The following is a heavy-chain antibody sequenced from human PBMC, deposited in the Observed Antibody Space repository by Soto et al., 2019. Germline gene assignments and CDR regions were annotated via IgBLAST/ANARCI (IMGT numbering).Heavy chain of an antibody. Sequence: SQTLSLTCAISGDSVSSNTAAWNRIMSSPSRGLEWLGRTYYGSNWRHDYAVSVKSRITVNPDTSKNHFSLQLNSVTPDDTAVYYCARGVAGSGFDLWGQGTLVTVSS. D-gene: IGHD6-19*01. CDR3: ARGVAGSGFDL. V-gene: IGHV6-1*01. CDR1: GDSVSSNTAA. J-gene: IGHJ4*02. CDR2: TYYGSNWRH.